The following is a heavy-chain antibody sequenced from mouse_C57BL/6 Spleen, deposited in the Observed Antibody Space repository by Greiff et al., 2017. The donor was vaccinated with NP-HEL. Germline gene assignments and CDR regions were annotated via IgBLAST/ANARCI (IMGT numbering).Heavy chain of an antibody. J-gene: IGHJ4*01. V-gene: IGHV1-76*01. CDR1: GYTFTDYY. CDR2: IYPGSGNT. CDR3: ARGVYLYAMDY. Sequence: QVQLQQSGAELVRPGASVKLSCKASGYTFTDYYINWVKQRPGQGLEWIARIYPGSGNTYYNEKFKGKATLTAEKSSSTAYMQLSSLTSEDSAVYFCARGVYLYAMDYWGQGTSVTVSS. D-gene: IGHD5-1*01.